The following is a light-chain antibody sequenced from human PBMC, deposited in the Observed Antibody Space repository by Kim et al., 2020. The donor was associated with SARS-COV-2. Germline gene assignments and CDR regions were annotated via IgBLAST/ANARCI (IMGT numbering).Light chain of an antibody. V-gene: IGKV3-15*01. CDR1: QSVSST. J-gene: IGKJ3*01. Sequence: VSPGERAPPPCRASQSVSSTLAWYQQKPGQAPRLLIYGASTRATGIPARFSGSGSGTEFTLTISSLQSEDFAVYYCQQYNNWPGTFGPGTKVDIK. CDR2: GAS. CDR3: QQYNNWPGT.